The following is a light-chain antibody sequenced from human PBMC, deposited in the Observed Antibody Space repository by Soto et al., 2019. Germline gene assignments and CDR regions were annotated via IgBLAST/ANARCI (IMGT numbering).Light chain of an antibody. CDR3: QQSYRTPPIT. CDR2: AS. Sequence: DIQMTQSPASPSASVGDRVTIICGASQSISNYLNWYQQKPGKAPKXLIYASSLQSGVPSRFSGSGSGTDFTLTISRLQTEDFANYYGQQSYRTPPITFGQGTRLEIK. CDR1: QSISNY. V-gene: IGKV1-39*01. J-gene: IGKJ5*01.